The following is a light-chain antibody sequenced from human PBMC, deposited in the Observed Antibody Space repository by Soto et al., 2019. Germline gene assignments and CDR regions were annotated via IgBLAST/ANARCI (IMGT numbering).Light chain of an antibody. V-gene: IGKV3-20*01. Sequence: ESVLTQSPGTLSLSPGERATLSCRASQSVSSNYLAWYQQKPGQAPRLLIYGASTRATGIPDRFSGSGSGTDFTLTISRLEPEDSAVYYCQQYGSSPTWTFGQGTMGEIK. CDR1: QSVSSNY. CDR2: GAS. J-gene: IGKJ1*01. CDR3: QQYGSSPTWT.